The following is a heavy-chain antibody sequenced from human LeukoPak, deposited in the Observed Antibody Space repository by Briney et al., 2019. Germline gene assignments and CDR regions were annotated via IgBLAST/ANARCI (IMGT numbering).Heavy chain of an antibody. V-gene: IGHV3-74*01. CDR2: INSDGSST. CDR1: RFTFSTYW. Sequence: PGGSLRLSCAASRFTFSTYWMHWVRQAPGKGPVWVSRINSDGSSTSYADSVKGRFTISRDNAKNTLYLQMNSLRAEDTAVYYCARGIADDYWGQGTLVTVSS. J-gene: IGHJ4*02. CDR3: ARGIADDY. D-gene: IGHD6-13*01.